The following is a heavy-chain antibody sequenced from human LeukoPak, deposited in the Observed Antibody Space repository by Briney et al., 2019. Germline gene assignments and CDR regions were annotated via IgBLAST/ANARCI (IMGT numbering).Heavy chain of an antibody. D-gene: IGHD6-19*01. CDR3: ARLLESSGWYHPPGFDY. CDR2: IYYSGST. V-gene: IGHV4-39*01. J-gene: IGHJ4*02. CDR1: GGSISSSSYY. Sequence: SETLSLTCTVSGGSISSSSYYWGWIRQPPGKGLEWIGSIYYSGSTYYNPSLKSRVTISVDTSKNQFSLKLSSVTAADAAVYYCARLLESSGWYHPPGFDYWGQGTLVTVSS.